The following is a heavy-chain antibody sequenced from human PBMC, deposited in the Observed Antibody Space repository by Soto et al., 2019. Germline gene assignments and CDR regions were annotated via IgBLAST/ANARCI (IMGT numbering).Heavy chain of an antibody. V-gene: IGHV3-23*01. Sequence: EVQLLESGGDLVQPGGSLRLSCAASGFTFSSYVMSWVSQAPGKGLEWVSGISGSGGATYYADSVKGRFTISRDNSNNTQKHEVNSLRAEDTAVYCCATRNGFSVLFEFDFWGQGTLVTVSS. CDR2: ISGSGGAT. CDR1: GFTFSSYV. D-gene: IGHD2-8*01. J-gene: IGHJ4*02. CDR3: ATRNGFSVLFEFDF.